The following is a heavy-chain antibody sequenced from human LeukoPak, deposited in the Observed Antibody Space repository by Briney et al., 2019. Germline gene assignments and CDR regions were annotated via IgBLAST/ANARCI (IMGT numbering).Heavy chain of an antibody. D-gene: IGHD6-13*01. CDR2: IYYSGST. CDR1: GGSISSYY. V-gene: IGHV4-59*01. CDR3: ARVVAAAGILFDY. J-gene: IGHJ4*02. Sequence: NPSETLSLTCTVSGGSISSYYWSWIRQPPGKGLEWIGYIYYSGSTNYNPSLKSRVTISVDTSKNQFSLKLSSVTAADTAVYYCARVVAAAGILFDYWGQGTLVTVSS.